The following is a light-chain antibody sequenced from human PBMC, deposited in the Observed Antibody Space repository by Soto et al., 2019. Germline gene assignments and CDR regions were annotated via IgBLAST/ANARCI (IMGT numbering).Light chain of an antibody. CDR1: SSDVGGYNY. J-gene: IGLJ1*01. V-gene: IGLV2-8*01. CDR3: GSYAGSSKV. Sequence: QSALTQPPSASGSPGQSVAISCTGTSSDVGGYNYVSWYQQHPGKAPKLMIYEVNKRPSGVPDRFSGSKSGNTASLTVSGLQAEDEADYYCGSYAGSSKVFGTGTKVTVL. CDR2: EVN.